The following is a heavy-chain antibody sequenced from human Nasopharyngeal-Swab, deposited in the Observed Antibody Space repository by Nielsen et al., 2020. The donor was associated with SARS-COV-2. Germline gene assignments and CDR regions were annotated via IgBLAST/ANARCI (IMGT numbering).Heavy chain of an antibody. CDR2: IYYSGST. CDR1: GGSISSYH. Sequence: SETLSLTCTVSGGSISSYHWNWIRQPPGKGLEWIGYIYYSGSTNYNPSLKSRVTISVDTSKNQFSLKLSSVTAADTAVYYCARGKRLLWFGESDLFDIWGQGTMVNVSS. V-gene: IGHV4-59*01. J-gene: IGHJ3*02. D-gene: IGHD3-10*01. CDR3: ARGKRLLWFGESDLFDI.